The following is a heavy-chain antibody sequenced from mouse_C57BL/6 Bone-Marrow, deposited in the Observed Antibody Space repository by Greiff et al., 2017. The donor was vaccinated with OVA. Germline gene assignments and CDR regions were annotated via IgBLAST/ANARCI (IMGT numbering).Heavy chain of an antibody. CDR3: VRDGSANYYGSSHFDY. CDR1: GFTFNTYA. D-gene: IGHD1-1*01. J-gene: IGHJ2*01. V-gene: IGHV10-3*01. Sequence: EVQVVESGGGLVQPKGSLKLSCAASGFTFNTYAMHWVRQAPGKGLEWVARIRSKSSNYATYYADSVKDRFTISRDDSQSMLYLQMNNLKTEDTAMYYCVRDGSANYYGSSHFDYWGQGTTLTVSS. CDR2: IRSKSSNYAT.